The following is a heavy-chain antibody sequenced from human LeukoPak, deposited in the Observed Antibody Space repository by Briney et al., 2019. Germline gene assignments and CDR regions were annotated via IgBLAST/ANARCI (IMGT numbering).Heavy chain of an antibody. J-gene: IGHJ4*02. V-gene: IGHV3-23*01. Sequence: PWGSLRLSCAASGFTLSSYAMSWVRQAPGKGLEWVSAISGSGGSTYYADSVKGRFTISRDNSKNTLYLQMNSLRAEDTAVYYCAKLRYSSSLDYFDYWGQGTLVTVSS. CDR1: GFTLSSYA. D-gene: IGHD6-13*01. CDR3: AKLRYSSSLDYFDY. CDR2: ISGSGGST.